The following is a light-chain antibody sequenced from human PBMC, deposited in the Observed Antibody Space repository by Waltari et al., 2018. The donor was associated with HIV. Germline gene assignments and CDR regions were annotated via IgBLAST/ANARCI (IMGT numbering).Light chain of an antibody. V-gene: IGLV1-47*01. CDR3: SSYTSSSTLYV. Sequence: QSALTQPPSPSGTPGPTVTITCSGRSSNIGDNYVSWYQQLPGTAPKLLIYRNSQRPSGVRDRFSGSKSGNTASLTISGLQAEDEADYYCSSYTSSSTLYVFGTGTKVTVL. J-gene: IGLJ1*01. CDR1: SSNIGDNY. CDR2: RNS.